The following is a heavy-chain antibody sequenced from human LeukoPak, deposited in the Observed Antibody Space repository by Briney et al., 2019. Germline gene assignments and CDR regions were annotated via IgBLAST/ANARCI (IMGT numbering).Heavy chain of an antibody. V-gene: IGHV3-33*01. CDR3: ARDGVPTTVTNVASPAVPFDY. Sequence: QPGRSLRLSCAASGFTFSSYGMHWVRQAPGKGLEWVAVIWYDGSNKYYADSVKGRFTISRDNSKNTLYPQMNSLRAEDTAVYYCARDGVPTTVTNVASPAVPFDYWGQGTLVTVSS. CDR2: IWYDGSNK. D-gene: IGHD4-17*01. CDR1: GFTFSSYG. J-gene: IGHJ4*02.